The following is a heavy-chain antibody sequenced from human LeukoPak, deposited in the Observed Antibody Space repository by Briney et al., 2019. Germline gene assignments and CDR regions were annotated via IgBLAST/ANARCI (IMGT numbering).Heavy chain of an antibody. J-gene: IGHJ4*02. CDR1: GYTFTGYY. D-gene: IGHD6-6*01. V-gene: IGHV1-2*02. CDR3: AREAVYSSSSGAFDH. CDR2: INPNSGGT. Sequence: GASVKVSCKAPGYTFTGYYMHWVRQAPGQGLEWMGWINPNSGGTNYAQKFQGRGTMTRDTSISTAYMELSRLRSDDTAVYYCAREAVYSSSSGAFDHWGQGTLVTVSS.